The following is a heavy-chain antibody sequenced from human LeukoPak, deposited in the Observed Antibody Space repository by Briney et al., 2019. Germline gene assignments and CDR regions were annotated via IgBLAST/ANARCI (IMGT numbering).Heavy chain of an antibody. J-gene: IGHJ4*02. CDR2: IYSGGST. CDR1: GFTVSSNY. CDR3: ANSGAVAATTPFDY. Sequence: GGSLRLSCAASGFTVSSNYMSWVRQAPGKGLEWVSVIYSGGSTYYADSVKGRFTISRDNSKNTLYLQMNSLRAEDTAVYYCANSGAVAATTPFDYWGQGTLVTVSS. D-gene: IGHD6-19*01. V-gene: IGHV3-53*01.